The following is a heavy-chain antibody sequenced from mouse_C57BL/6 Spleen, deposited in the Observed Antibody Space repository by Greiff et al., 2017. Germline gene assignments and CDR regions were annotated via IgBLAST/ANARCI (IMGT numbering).Heavy chain of an antibody. CDR1: GFTFSDYG. D-gene: IGHD2-2*01. CDR2: ISSGSSTI. J-gene: IGHJ1*03. CDR3: AHSGSDWDFDV. V-gene: IGHV5-17*01. Sequence: EVQLVESGGGLVKPGGSLKLSCAASGFTFSDYGMHWVRQAPEKGLEWVAYISSGSSTIYYADTVKGRFTISRDNAKNTLFLQMTSLRAEDTAMYYCAHSGSDWDFDVWGTGTTVTVSS.